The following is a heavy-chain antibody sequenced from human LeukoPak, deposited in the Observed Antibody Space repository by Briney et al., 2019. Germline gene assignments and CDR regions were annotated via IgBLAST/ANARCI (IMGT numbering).Heavy chain of an antibody. CDR1: GFTFSSYA. Sequence: GGSLRLSCAASGFTFSSYAMTWVRQAPGKGLEWVGRIKSRGNGGTTEYAAPVKGRFTISRDDSKNMVYLQMNSLITEDTAVYYCTTNAAVGTWEIFDYWGQGTLVTVSS. J-gene: IGHJ4*02. V-gene: IGHV3-15*01. CDR2: IKSRGNGGTT. CDR3: TTNAAVGTWEIFDY. D-gene: IGHD6-13*01.